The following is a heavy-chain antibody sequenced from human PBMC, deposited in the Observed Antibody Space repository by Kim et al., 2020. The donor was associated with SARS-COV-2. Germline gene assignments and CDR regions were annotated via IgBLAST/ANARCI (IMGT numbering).Heavy chain of an antibody. D-gene: IGHD1-26*01. J-gene: IGHJ4*02. CDR3: ARRALHNRYFDY. V-gene: IGHV5-51*01. Sequence: RYSPTFQGQVTSSADKSISTAYRQWSSLKAADTAMYYCARRALHNRYFDYWGQGTLVTVSS.